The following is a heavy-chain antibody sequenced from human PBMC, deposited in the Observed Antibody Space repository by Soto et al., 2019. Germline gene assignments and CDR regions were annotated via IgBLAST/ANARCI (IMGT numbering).Heavy chain of an antibody. CDR3: AKHTSAVSYYFYGMDL. Sequence: PGGSLRLSCAASGFTFSSYAMSWVRQAPGKGLEWVSGISGFGGSTYYADSVKGRFTISRDNSKNTLYLQMNSLRAEDTAVYYCAKHTSAVSYYFYGMDLWGQGTTVTVSS. D-gene: IGHD2-2*01. CDR1: GFTFSSYA. J-gene: IGHJ6*02. V-gene: IGHV3-23*01. CDR2: ISGFGGST.